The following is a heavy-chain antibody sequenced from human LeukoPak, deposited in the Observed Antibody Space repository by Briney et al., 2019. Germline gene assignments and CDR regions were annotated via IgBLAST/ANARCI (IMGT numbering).Heavy chain of an antibody. CDR2: IKQDGSEK. Sequence: GGSLRLSCAASGFTFSSYWMSWVRQAPGKGLEWVANIKQDGSEKYYVDSVKGRFTISRDNAKNSLYLQMNSLRAEDTAVYYCAREKNSGYDNDDFDIWGQGTMVTVSS. V-gene: IGHV3-7*01. CDR1: GFTFSSYW. D-gene: IGHD5-12*01. J-gene: IGHJ3*02. CDR3: AREKNSGYDNDDFDI.